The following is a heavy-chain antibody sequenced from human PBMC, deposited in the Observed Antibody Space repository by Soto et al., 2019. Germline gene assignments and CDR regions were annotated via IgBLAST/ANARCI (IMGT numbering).Heavy chain of an antibody. CDR2: ISYGGSIK. V-gene: IGHV3-30-3*01. J-gene: IGHJ4*02. CDR3: PRDTAERYSDSSRHTLDY. Sequence: PGGSLRLSCAASGFTFSTYAMHWVRQAPGKGLEWVAIISYGGSIKYYADSVKGRFTISRDISKNTLYLQMNSLRVEDTAVYYCPRDTAERYSDSSRHTLDYWGQGTQVTVSS. CDR1: GFTFSTYA. D-gene: IGHD3-22*01.